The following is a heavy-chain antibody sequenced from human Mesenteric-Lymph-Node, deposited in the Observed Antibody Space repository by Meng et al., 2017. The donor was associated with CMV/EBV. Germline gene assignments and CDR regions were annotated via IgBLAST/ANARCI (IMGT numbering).Heavy chain of an antibody. Sequence: SGFSFNSYGMNWVRQAPGKGLEWVSSISSSSSYIYYADSVKSRFTISRDNAKNSLYLQMNSLRAEDTAVYYCARDMWAAAGTELFDYWGQGTLVTVSS. CDR1: GFSFNSYG. CDR2: ISSSSSYI. J-gene: IGHJ4*02. CDR3: ARDMWAAAGTELFDY. V-gene: IGHV3-21*01. D-gene: IGHD6-13*01.